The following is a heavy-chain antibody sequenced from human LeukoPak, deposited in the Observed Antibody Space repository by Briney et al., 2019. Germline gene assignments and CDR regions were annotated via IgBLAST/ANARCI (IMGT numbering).Heavy chain of an antibody. CDR2: ISYDGSNK. CDR3: ANALVIQLWSRTPFDY. J-gene: IGHJ4*02. Sequence: GVPLRLSCAPSGLTYHIYPMHGPRHAPEKALEGLTYISYDGSNKYYAVSGKGRFTISRDNAKNSLYLQMNSLRAEDTALYYCANALVIQLWSRTPFDYWGQGTLVTVSS. D-gene: IGHD5-18*01. V-gene: IGHV3-30*01. CDR1: GLTYHIYP.